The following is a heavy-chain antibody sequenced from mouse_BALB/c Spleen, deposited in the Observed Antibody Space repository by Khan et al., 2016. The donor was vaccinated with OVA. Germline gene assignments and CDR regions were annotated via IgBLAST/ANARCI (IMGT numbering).Heavy chain of an antibody. V-gene: IGHV3-2*02. J-gene: IGHJ2*01. CDR3: ARVYGGDFDY. Sequence: EVKLEESGPGLVKPSQSLSLTCTVTGCSIASDYAWNWIRQFPGNKLEWMGFISYSGNTKYNPSLKSRISITRDTSKNQFFLQLNSVTSEDTATYYCARVYGGDFDYWGQGTTLTVSS. D-gene: IGHD1-1*01. CDR2: ISYSGNT. CDR1: GCSIASDYA.